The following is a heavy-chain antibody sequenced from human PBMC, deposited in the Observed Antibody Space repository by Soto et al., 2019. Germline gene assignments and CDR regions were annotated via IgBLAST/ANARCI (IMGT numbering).Heavy chain of an antibody. CDR3: ARIHYDSSRYYVFDY. D-gene: IGHD3-22*01. V-gene: IGHV1-18*01. Sequence: QVQLVQSGAEVKKPGASVQVSCKASGYTFTSYGISWVRQAPGQGLEWMGWISPYNGNTNYAQKLQGRVTMTTDTSTSTADMELRSLRTDDTAVYYCARIHYDSSRYYVFDYWGQGTLVTVSS. J-gene: IGHJ4*02. CDR2: ISPYNGNT. CDR1: GYTFTSYG.